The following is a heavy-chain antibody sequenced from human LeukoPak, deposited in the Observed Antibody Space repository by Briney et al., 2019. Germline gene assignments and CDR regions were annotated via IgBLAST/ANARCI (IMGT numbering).Heavy chain of an antibody. CDR1: GGSFSGYY. V-gene: IGHV4-34*01. Sequence: SETLSLTCAVSGGSFSGYYWSWIRQPPGKGLEWIGEINHSGSTNYNPSLKRRVTISVDTSKNQFSLKLSSVTAADTAVYYCARTRAWFDPWGEGRLVTVSS. CDR2: INHSGST. CDR3: ARTRAWFDP. J-gene: IGHJ5*02.